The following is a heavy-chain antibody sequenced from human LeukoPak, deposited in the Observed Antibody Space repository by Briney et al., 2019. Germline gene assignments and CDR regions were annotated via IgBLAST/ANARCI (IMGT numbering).Heavy chain of an antibody. Sequence: GASVKVSCKASGYTFTGYYMHWVRQAPGQGLEWMGWINPNSGGTNYAQKFQGRVTMTRDTSISTAYMELSRLRSDDTAVYYCAREEYSSFYGMDVWGQGTTVTVSS. CDR2: INPNSGGT. CDR3: AREEYSSFYGMDV. D-gene: IGHD6-6*01. J-gene: IGHJ6*02. CDR1: GYTFTGYY. V-gene: IGHV1-2*02.